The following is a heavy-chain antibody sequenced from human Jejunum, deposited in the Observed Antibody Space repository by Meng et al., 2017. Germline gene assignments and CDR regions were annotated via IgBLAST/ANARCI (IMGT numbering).Heavy chain of an antibody. V-gene: IGHV2-5*02. CDR2: IYWDDDK. CDR3: ARIIITFGGVIDRLDSFNV. D-gene: IGHD3-16*02. J-gene: IGHJ3*01. CDR1: GFSLSTRGVG. Sequence: SGPTLVKPTETLTLTCTFSGFSLSTRGVGVAWIRQPPGRALEWLAIIYWDDDKRYSPSLKSRLTITKDTSKNQVFLIMANMDPMDTATYYCARIIITFGGVIDRLDSFNVWAKGP.